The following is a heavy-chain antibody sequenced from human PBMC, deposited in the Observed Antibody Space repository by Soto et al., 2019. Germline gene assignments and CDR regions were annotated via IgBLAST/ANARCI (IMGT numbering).Heavy chain of an antibody. D-gene: IGHD3-3*01. Sequence: ASVKGSCKASGYTFTGDAMHWVRQAPGQRLEWMGWINAGNGNTKYSQKFQGRVTITRDTSASTAYMELSSLRSEDTAVYYCARATVDDYDFWSGYYTRPKSFDYWGQGTLVTVSS. V-gene: IGHV1-3*01. J-gene: IGHJ4*02. CDR1: GYTFTGDA. CDR3: ARATVDDYDFWSGYYTRPKSFDY. CDR2: INAGNGNT.